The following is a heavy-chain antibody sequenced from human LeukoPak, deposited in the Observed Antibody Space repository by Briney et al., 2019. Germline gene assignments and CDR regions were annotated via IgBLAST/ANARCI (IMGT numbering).Heavy chain of an antibody. J-gene: IGHJ5*02. CDR1: GGSISSGSYY. CDR3: AKQTYDFGLGFGP. D-gene: IGHD3-3*01. CDR2: IYTSGST. Sequence: PSQTLSLTCTVSGGSISSGSYYWNWIRQPAGKGLEWVGRIYTSGSTNYNPSLKSRVTISVDTSKNQFSLKLSSVTAADTAVHYCAKQTYDFGLGFGPWGQGTLVTVSS. V-gene: IGHV4-61*02.